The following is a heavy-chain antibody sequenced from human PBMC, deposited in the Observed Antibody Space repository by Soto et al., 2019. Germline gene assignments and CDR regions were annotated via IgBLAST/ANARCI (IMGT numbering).Heavy chain of an antibody. V-gene: IGHV3-49*03. CDR3: ARAGIRTSFDY. J-gene: IGHJ4*02. D-gene: IGHD2-21*01. CDR2: IRSKAYGGTT. Sequence: AGGSLRLSCTASGFPFGDYPMSWFRQAPGKGRGWVGFIRSKAYGGTTEYAASVKGRFTISRDDSKSIAYLQMNSLKTEDTAVYYCARAGIRTSFDYWGQGPLVTVS. CDR1: GFPFGDYP.